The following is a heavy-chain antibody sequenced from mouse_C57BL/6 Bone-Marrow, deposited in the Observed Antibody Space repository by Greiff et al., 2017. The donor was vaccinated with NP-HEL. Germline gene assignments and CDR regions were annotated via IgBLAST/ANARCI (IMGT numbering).Heavy chain of an antibody. J-gene: IGHJ3*01. CDR1: GYTFTDYY. CDR3: ARPYYGSSPFAY. V-gene: IGHV1-19*01. CDR2: INPYNGGT. D-gene: IGHD1-1*01. Sequence: EVQLVESGPVLVKPGASVKMSCKASGYTFTDYYMNWVKQSHGKSLEWIGVINPYNGGTSYNQKFKGKATLTVDKSSSTAYMELNSLTSEDSAVYYCARPYYGSSPFAYWGQGTLVTVSA.